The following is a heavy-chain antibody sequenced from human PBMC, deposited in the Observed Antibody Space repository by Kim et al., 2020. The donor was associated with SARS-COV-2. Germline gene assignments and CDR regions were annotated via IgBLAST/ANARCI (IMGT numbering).Heavy chain of an antibody. Sequence: GGSLRLSCAASGFTFSSYGMHWVRQAPGKGLEWVAVISYDGSNKYYADSVKGRFTISRDNSKNTLYLQMNSLRAEDTAVYYCAKDKGSSSFTPGWFDPWG. D-gene: IGHD6-6*01. CDR1: GFTFSSYG. V-gene: IGHV3-30*18. CDR2: ISYDGSNK. CDR3: AKDKGSSSFTPGWFDP. J-gene: IGHJ5*02.